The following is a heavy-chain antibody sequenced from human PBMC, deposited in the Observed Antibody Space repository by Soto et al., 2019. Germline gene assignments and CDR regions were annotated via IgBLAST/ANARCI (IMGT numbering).Heavy chain of an antibody. J-gene: IGHJ6*03. Sequence: GGSLRLSCAASGFTFSSYAMSWVRQAPGKGLEWVSAISGSGGSTYYADSVKGRFTISRDNSKNTLYLQMNSLRAEDTAVYYCAKSKGRSLEGIYYMDVWGKGTTVTVSS. CDR2: ISGSGGST. CDR1: GFTFSSYA. V-gene: IGHV3-23*01. CDR3: AKSKGRSLEGIYYMDV. D-gene: IGHD3-3*01.